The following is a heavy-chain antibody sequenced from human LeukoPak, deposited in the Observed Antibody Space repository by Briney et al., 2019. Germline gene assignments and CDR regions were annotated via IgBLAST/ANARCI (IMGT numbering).Heavy chain of an antibody. V-gene: IGHV5-51*01. CDR1: DPTLNIYW. Sequence: GESLKISCKESDPTLNIYWIAWVRQMPGRGLEWMGIIFLDDSQIEYNPSFQGQITISADKSVKTAYLQWDSLQTSDTALYYCATSTYSVAAHIDYWGQGTPVTVST. J-gene: IGHJ4*02. CDR2: IFLDDSQI. CDR3: ATSTYSVAAHIDY. D-gene: IGHD2-21*01.